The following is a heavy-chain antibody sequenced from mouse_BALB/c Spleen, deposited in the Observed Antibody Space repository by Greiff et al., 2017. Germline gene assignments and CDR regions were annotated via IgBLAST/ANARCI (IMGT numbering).Heavy chain of an antibody. Sequence: EVKVEESGGGLVKPGGSLKLSCAASGFTFSSYTMSWVRQTPEKRLEWVATISSGGSYTYYPDSVKGRFTISRDNAKNTLYLQMSSLKSEDTAMYYCTREGYRYEGALFDYWGQGTTLTVSS. CDR3: TREGYRYEGALFDY. CDR2: ISSGGSYT. J-gene: IGHJ2*01. CDR1: GFTFSSYT. V-gene: IGHV5-6-4*01. D-gene: IGHD2-14*01.